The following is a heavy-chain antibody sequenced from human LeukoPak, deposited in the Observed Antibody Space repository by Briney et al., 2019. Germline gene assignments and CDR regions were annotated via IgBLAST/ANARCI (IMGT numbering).Heavy chain of an antibody. J-gene: IGHJ6*04. D-gene: IGHD3-10*01. CDR2: ISYDGSNK. V-gene: IGHV3-30*04. Sequence: PGRSLRLSCAASGFTFSSYAMHWVRQAPGKGLEWVAVISYDGSNKYHADSVKGRFTISRDNSKNTLYLQMNSLRAEDTAVYYCARDITMVRGRYYYYGMDVWGKGTTVTVSP. CDR1: GFTFSSYA. CDR3: ARDITMVRGRYYYYGMDV.